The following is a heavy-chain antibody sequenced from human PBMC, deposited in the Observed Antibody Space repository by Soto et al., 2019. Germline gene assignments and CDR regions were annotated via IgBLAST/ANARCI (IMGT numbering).Heavy chain of an antibody. D-gene: IGHD4-17*01. CDR2: IFSDNER. CDR3: ARMNVDSYQFYYAMDV. J-gene: IGHJ6*02. CDR1: GFSLTTGKMG. V-gene: IGHV2-26*01. Sequence: SGPTLVNPTETLTLTCTVSGFSLTTGKMGVSWVRQPPGKALEWLAHIFSDNERSYSTSLQGRLTISKDTSGSQVVLSMTNVDPVDTATYYCARMNVDSYQFYYAMDVWGQGTTVTVSS.